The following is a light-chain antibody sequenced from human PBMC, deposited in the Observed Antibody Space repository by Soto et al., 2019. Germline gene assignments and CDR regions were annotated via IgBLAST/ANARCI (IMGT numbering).Light chain of an antibody. V-gene: IGKV3-15*01. CDR1: QRFKSH. CDR2: GAS. Sequence: EVVMPQSPATLSVSPGERVTLTCRASQRFKSHLAWYQQKPCQAPSLLIFGASTRATGVPDRISGGETGTELTLTIRRLQSEEVADCFCQQYNDWARTFGGGNRVEIK. J-gene: IGKJ4*01. CDR3: QQYNDWART.